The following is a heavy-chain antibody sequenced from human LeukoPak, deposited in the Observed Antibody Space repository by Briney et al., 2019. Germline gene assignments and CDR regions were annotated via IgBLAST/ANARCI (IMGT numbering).Heavy chain of an antibody. V-gene: IGHV4-4*02. CDR1: GGSISSSNW. Sequence: SETLSLTCAVSGGSISSSNWWSWVRQPPGKGLEWIGEIYHSGSTNYNPSLKSRVTISVDKSKNQFSLKLSSVTAADTAVYYCAGSGVTMVRALFDPWGQGTLVTVSS. J-gene: IGHJ5*02. CDR2: IYHSGST. CDR3: AGSGVTMVRALFDP. D-gene: IGHD3-10*01.